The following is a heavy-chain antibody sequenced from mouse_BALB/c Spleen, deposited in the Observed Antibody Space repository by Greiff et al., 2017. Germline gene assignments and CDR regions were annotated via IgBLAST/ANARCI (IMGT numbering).Heavy chain of an antibody. CDR3: ATYYGNYPFAY. J-gene: IGHJ3*01. Sequence: EVQVVESGGGLVQPGGSRKLSCAASGFTFSSFGMHWVRQAPEKGLEWVAYISSGSRTIYYADTVKGRFTISRDNPKNTLFLQMTSLRSEDTAMYYCATYYGNYPFAYWGQGTLVTVSA. D-gene: IGHD2-10*01. V-gene: IGHV5-17*02. CDR2: ISSGSRTI. CDR1: GFTFSSFG.